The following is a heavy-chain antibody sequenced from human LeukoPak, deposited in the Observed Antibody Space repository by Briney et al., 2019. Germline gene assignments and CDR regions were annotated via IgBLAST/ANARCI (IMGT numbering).Heavy chain of an antibody. CDR2: ITYGSDTI. CDR1: GFYFGGHA. V-gene: IGHV3-48*04. D-gene: IGHD2-2*01. J-gene: IGHJ5*02. CDR3: ARDPVPETSNWFDP. Sequence: GGSLRLSCVASGFYFGGHAMHWLRQAPGKGLEWVAYITYGSDTIFYADSVKGRFTVSRDNAKNSLYLQMDSLRAEDAAVYCCARDPVPETSNWFDPWGQGTLVTVSS.